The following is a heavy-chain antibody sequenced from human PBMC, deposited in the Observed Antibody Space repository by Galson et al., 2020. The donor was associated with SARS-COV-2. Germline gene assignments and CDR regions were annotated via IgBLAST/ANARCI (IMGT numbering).Heavy chain of an antibody. J-gene: IGHJ6*03. CDR2: INGNGDST. Sequence: SGGSLRLSCEASGFNFDDYGMSWVRQVPGKGLEWVSGINGNGDSTAYADSVKDRFTISRDNAKRSLYLQMNSLRVEDTAFYHCARRRGTHRSYMDVWGKGTTVTVSS. CDR1: GFNFDDYG. V-gene: IGHV3-20*01. CDR3: ARRRGTHRSYMDV.